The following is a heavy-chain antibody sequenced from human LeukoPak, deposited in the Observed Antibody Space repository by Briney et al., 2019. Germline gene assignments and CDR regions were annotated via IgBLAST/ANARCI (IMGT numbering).Heavy chain of an antibody. CDR3: ARRKGAYSYYYYYMDV. CDR2: IYYSGST. V-gene: IGHV4-39*01. D-gene: IGHD4/OR15-4a*01. Sequence: SETLSLTCTVSGGSISSSSYYWGWIRQPPGKGLERIGSIYYSGSTYYNPSLKSRVTISVDTSKNQFSLKLSSVTAADTAVYYCARRKGAYSYYYYYMDVWGKGTPVTVSS. CDR1: GGSISSSSYY. J-gene: IGHJ6*03.